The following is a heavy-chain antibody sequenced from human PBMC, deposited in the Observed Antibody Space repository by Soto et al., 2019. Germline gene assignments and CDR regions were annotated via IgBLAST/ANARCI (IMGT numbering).Heavy chain of an antibody. V-gene: IGHV3-48*03. CDR2: ISSSGSTI. J-gene: IGHJ6*02. CDR3: AGGDIVVVPAATTVGPYYYGMDV. D-gene: IGHD2-2*01. Sequence: GGSLRLSCAASGFTFSSYEMNWVRQAPGKGLEWVSYISSSGSTIYYADSVKGRFTISRDNAKNSLYLQMNSLRSEDTAVYYCAGGDIVVVPAATTVGPYYYGMDVWGQGTTVTVSS. CDR1: GFTFSSYE.